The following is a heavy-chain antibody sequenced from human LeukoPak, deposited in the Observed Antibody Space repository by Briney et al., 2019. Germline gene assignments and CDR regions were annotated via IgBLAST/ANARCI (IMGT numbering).Heavy chain of an antibody. V-gene: IGHV3-30*04. CDR1: GFTFSSYA. Sequence: GGSLRLSCAASGFTFSSYAMHWVRRAPGKGLEWVAVISYDGSNKYYADSVKGRFTISRDNSKNTLYLQMNSLRAEDTAVYYCARFASIAGDYWGQGTLVTVSS. CDR3: ARFASIAGDY. CDR2: ISYDGSNK. D-gene: IGHD6-6*01. J-gene: IGHJ4*02.